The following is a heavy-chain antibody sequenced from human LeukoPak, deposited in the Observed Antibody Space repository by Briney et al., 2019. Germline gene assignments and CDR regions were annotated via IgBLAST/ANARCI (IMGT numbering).Heavy chain of an antibody. CDR2: IRGSGGST. CDR1: GFTFSNFA. V-gene: IGHV3-23*01. D-gene: IGHD1-26*01. CDR3: VRASGSHQSFDY. Sequence: AGGSLRLSCVASGFTFSNFAMSWVRQAPGKGLEWVSAIRGSGGSTYYADSVKGRFTISRDNSKNTLYLQMNSLRAEDTAVYYCVRASGSHQSFDYWGQGTLVTVSS. J-gene: IGHJ4*02.